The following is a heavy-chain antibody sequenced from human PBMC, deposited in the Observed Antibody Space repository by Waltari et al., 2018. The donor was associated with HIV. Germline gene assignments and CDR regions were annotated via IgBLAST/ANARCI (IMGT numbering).Heavy chain of an antibody. CDR2: INTNTGKP. Sequence: QVQLLHSGSELQKPGASVNLSCETSGYTSTRYYKNWVRQAPGQGLEWMGWINTNTGKPTYAQGFTGRFVFSLDTSVSTAHLEISSLNVEDTAMYFCARKTPSTGTYFDVWGRGTLVIVSS. CDR1: GYTSTRYY. D-gene: IGHD3-9*01. V-gene: IGHV7-4-1*01. J-gene: IGHJ2*01. CDR3: ARKTPSTGTYFDV.